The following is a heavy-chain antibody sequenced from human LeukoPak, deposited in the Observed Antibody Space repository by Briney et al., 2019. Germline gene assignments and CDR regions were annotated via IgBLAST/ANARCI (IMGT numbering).Heavy chain of an antibody. Sequence: PSETLSLTCAVYGGSFSGYYWSWIRQPPGKGLEWIGEINHSGSINYNPSLKSRVTISVDTSKNQFSLKLSSVTAADTAVYYCARRGPYNWNLRDYYYYYYMDVWGKGTTVTVSS. V-gene: IGHV4-34*01. CDR3: ARRGPYNWNLRDYYYYYYMDV. J-gene: IGHJ6*03. D-gene: IGHD1-20*01. CDR2: INHSGSI. CDR1: GGSFSGYY.